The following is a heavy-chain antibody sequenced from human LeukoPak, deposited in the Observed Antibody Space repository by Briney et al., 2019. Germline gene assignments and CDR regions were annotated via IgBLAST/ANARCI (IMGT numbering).Heavy chain of an antibody. CDR3: AREGDSSGWYGFRWFDP. Sequence: GASVKVSCKASGYTFTGYYMHWVRPAPGQGLEWMGWINPKSGGTNYAQKFQGRVTMTRDTSISTAYMELSRLRSDDTAVYYCAREGDSSGWYGFRWFDPWGQGTLVTVSS. CDR1: GYTFTGYY. V-gene: IGHV1-2*02. J-gene: IGHJ5*02. D-gene: IGHD6-19*01. CDR2: INPKSGGT.